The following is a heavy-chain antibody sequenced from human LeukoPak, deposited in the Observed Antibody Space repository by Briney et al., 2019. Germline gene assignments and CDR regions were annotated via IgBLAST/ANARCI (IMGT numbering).Heavy chain of an antibody. CDR2: IIAYNGNT. CDR3: ATEGCSSSNCYKAFGS. Sequence: ASVKVSCKASGYTFTSYGISWVRQAPGQGLEWMGWIIAYNGNTNYAQKLQGRVTMTTDTSTSTAYMELRSLRSDDTAVYYCATEGCSSSNCYKAFGSWGQGTLVTVSS. V-gene: IGHV1-18*01. CDR1: GYTFTSYG. J-gene: IGHJ4*02. D-gene: IGHD2-2*02.